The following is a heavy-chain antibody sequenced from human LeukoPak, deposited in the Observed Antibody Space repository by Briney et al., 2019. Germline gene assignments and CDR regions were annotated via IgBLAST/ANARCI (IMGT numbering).Heavy chain of an antibody. J-gene: IGHJ6*03. CDR3: ARERLANYYYYYMDV. D-gene: IGHD3-9*01. V-gene: IGHV4-4*07. Sequence: SETLSLTCTVSGGSISTYYWTWIRQPAGKGLEWIGHIYISGTTNYSPFLKSRVTMLVDTSKNQFSLKLSSVTAADTAVYYCARERLANYYYYYMDVWGKGTTVTVSS. CDR2: IYISGTT. CDR1: GGSISTYY.